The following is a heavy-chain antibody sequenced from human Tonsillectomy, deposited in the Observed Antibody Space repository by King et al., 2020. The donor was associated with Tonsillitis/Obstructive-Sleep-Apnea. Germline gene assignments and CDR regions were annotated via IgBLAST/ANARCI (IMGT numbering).Heavy chain of an antibody. CDR3: ARDPGLLGNINDAFDV. CDR1: GGTFTTYP. Sequence: QLVQSGAEVRKPGASVKVSCKASGGTFTTYPISWVRQAPDQGLEWRGGIVPVFGTANYAQKFQGRITITADESTSTAYLQLSGLRSEDTAVYYCARDPGLLGNINDAFDVWGQGTTVTVSS. D-gene: IGHD3-10*01. J-gene: IGHJ3*01. CDR2: IVPVFGTA. V-gene: IGHV1-69*01.